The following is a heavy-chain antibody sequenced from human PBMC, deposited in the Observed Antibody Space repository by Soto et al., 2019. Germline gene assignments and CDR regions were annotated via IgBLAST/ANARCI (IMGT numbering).Heavy chain of an antibody. J-gene: IGHJ5*02. Sequence: GESLKISCKGSGYRFGDYWIGWVRQMPGKGLEWMGILYPGDSQTIYSPSSQGQVTITADQSISTASLRWRDLKASDTAMYYCAGYNAPSPAGNWFDPWGQGTLVTVSS. CDR3: AGYNAPSPAGNWFDP. V-gene: IGHV5-51*01. CDR1: GYRFGDYW. CDR2: LYPGDSQT. D-gene: IGHD1-20*01.